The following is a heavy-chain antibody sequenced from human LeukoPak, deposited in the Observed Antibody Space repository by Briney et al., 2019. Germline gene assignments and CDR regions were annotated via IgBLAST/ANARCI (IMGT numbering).Heavy chain of an antibody. CDR1: GFTFSSYW. Sequence: GGSLRLSCAASGFTFSSYWMSWVRQAPGKGLEWVANTKQDGSEKYYVDSVKGRFTISRDNAKNSLYLQMNSLRAEDTAVYYCARDNTLRYFYLFIAYFDYWGQGTLVTVSS. CDR2: TKQDGSEK. CDR3: ARDNTLRYFYLFIAYFDY. D-gene: IGHD3-9*01. V-gene: IGHV3-7*01. J-gene: IGHJ4*02.